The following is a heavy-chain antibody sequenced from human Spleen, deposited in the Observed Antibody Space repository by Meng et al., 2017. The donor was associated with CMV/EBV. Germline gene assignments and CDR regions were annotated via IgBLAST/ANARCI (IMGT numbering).Heavy chain of an antibody. V-gene: IGHV3-48*04. CDR1: GFTFSGYN. CDR2: INTNSRTI. CDR3: ARDLHVDGLDP. Sequence: GESLKISCAASGFTFSGYNMNWVRQAPGKGLEWVSYINTNSRTIYYADSVKRRFTISRDNTKNSLYLQRSGLRAEDTAVYYCARDLHVDGLDPWGQGTLVTVSS. J-gene: IGHJ5*02.